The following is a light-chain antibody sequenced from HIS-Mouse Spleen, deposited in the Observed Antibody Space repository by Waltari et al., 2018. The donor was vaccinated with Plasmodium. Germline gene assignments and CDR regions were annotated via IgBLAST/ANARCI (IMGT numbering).Light chain of an antibody. V-gene: IGLV7-43*01. Sequence: VVTQEPSLTVSPGGTVTLTCASSTAAVTSGSYPNWLQQKPGQAPRALIYSTSNKTSWTTARFSGCRLGGKAALTLSGVQPEDEAEYYCLLYYGGARVFGGGTKLTVL. CDR3: LLYYGGARV. CDR2: STS. CDR1: TAAVTSGSY. J-gene: IGLJ3*02.